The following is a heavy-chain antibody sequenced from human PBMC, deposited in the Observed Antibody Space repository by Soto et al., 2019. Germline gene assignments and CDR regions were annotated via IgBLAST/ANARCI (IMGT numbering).Heavy chain of an antibody. V-gene: IGHV1-69*02. CDR1: GGTFSSYT. CDR3: ARAWGYGDYVSWFDP. D-gene: IGHD4-17*01. Sequence: QVQLVQSGAEVKKPGSSVKVSCKASGGTFSSYTISWVRQAPGQGLEWMGRIIPILGIANYAQKFQGRVTITEDKSTSTAYMELSSLRSEDTAVYYCARAWGYGDYVSWFDPWGQGTLVTVSS. CDR2: IIPILGIA. J-gene: IGHJ5*02.